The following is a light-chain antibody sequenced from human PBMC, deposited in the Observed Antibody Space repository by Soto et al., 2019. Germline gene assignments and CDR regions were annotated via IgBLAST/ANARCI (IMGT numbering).Light chain of an antibody. Sequence: DIVMTQSPATLSVSPGGRATLSCRASQSVSTNLAWYQQRPGQAPRLLIYRASTRAAGVPARFSGSGSGTEFTLTISGLQSEDFAVYYCHQYNYWLAWTFGQGTKWIS. CDR3: HQYNYWLAWT. CDR1: QSVSTN. CDR2: RAS. J-gene: IGKJ1*01. V-gene: IGKV3-15*01.